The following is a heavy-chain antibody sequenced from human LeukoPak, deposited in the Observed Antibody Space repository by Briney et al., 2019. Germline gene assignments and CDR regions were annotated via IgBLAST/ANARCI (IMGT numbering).Heavy chain of an antibody. CDR1: GFTFRSYA. V-gene: IGHV3-30*04. Sequence: PGRSLRLSCAASGFTFRSYAIHWVRQAPGKGLEWVAVISNDGSNKFYADSVKGRFTISRDNSKNTLYLQMTSLRAEDTAVYYCAKETVVVVAATPDAFDIWGQGTMVTVSS. CDR2: ISNDGSNK. D-gene: IGHD2-15*01. CDR3: AKETVVVVAATPDAFDI. J-gene: IGHJ3*02.